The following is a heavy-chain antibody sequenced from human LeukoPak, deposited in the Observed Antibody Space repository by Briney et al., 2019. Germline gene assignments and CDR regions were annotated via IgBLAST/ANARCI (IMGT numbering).Heavy chain of an antibody. CDR1: GFIVSHNY. CDR3: ASGLGTFWSGSYYFDY. V-gene: IGHV3-53*01. J-gene: IGHJ4*02. CDR2: IYSGGST. D-gene: IGHD3-3*01. Sequence: PGGSLRLSCAASGFIVSHNYMSWVRQAPGKGLEWVSVIYSGGSTYYADSVKGRFTISRDNSKNTLYLQMNSLRAEDTAVYFCASGLGTFWSGSYYFDYWGQGTLVTVSS.